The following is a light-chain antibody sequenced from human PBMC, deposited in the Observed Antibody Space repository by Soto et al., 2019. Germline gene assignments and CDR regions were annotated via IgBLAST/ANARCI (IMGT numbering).Light chain of an antibody. CDR3: QQYNNWPGT. J-gene: IGKJ1*01. V-gene: IGKV3-15*01. CDR2: GAS. Sequence: EIVMTQSPATLSVSPGERATLSCXASQSVSSTLAWYQQKPGQAPRLRIYGASTRATGIPARFSGSGSGTEFTLSISGLQSEDFAVYYCQQYNNWPGTFGQGTKVDIK. CDR1: QSVSST.